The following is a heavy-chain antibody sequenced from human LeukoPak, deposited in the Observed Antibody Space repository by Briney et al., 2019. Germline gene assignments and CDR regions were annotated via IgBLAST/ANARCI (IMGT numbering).Heavy chain of an antibody. J-gene: IGHJ4*02. CDR3: TTGEYSGYDLSFDY. CDR1: GFTFSGYS. CDR2: IKSKTDGGTT. Sequence: GGSLRLSCTASGFTFSGYSMNWIRQAPGKGLEWVGRIKSKTDGGTTDYAAPVKGRFTISRDDSKNTLYLQMNSLKTEDTAVYYCTTGEYSGYDLSFDYWGQGTLVTVSS. V-gene: IGHV3-15*07. D-gene: IGHD5-12*01.